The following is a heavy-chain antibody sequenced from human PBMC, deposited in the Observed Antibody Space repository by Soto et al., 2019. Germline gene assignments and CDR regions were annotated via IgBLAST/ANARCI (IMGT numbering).Heavy chain of an antibody. CDR1: GFTFSSYG. CDR2: IWYDGGTT. Sequence: PGGSLRLSCAASGFTFSSYGMHWVRQAPGKGLEWVAVIWYDGGTTDYAAPVKGRFTISRDDSKNTLYLQMNSLKTEDTAVYYCTTASRGWYLGYYYGMDVWGQGTTVTVSS. CDR3: TTASRGWYLGYYYGMDV. D-gene: IGHD6-19*01. J-gene: IGHJ6*02. V-gene: IGHV3-15*01.